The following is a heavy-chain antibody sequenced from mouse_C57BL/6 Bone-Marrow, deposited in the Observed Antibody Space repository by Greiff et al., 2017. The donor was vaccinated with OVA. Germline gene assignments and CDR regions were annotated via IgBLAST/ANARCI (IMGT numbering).Heavy chain of an antibody. CDR1: GFTFSDAW. CDR2: IRNKANNHAT. J-gene: IGHJ3*01. Sequence: EVQLVESGGGLVQPGGSMKLSCAASGFTFSDAWMDWVRQSPEKGLEWVAEIRNKANNHATYYAESVKGRFTISRDDSKSSVYLQMNSLRAEDTGIYYCTRGTAQALFAYWGQGTLVTVSA. CDR3: TRGTAQALFAY. D-gene: IGHD3-2*02. V-gene: IGHV6-6*01.